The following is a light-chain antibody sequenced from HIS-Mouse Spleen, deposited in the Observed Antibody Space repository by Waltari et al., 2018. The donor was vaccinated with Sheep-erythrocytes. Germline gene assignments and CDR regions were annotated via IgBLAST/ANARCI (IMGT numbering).Light chain of an antibody. V-gene: IGLV2-11*01. Sequence: QSALTQPRSVSGSPGQSVPISCTGTSSDVGGYNYVSWYQQHPGKAPNLMIYDVSKRPSGVPDRFSGSKSGNTASLTVSGLQAEDEADYYCSSYAGSNNWVFGGGTKLTVL. J-gene: IGLJ3*02. CDR1: SSDVGGYNY. CDR2: DVS. CDR3: SSYAGSNNWV.